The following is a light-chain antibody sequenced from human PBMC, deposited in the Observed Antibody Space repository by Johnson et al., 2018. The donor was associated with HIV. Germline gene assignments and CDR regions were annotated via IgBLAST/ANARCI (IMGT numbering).Light chain of an antibody. CDR1: SSNIGNNY. CDR2: DNN. Sequence: QAVLTQPPSVSAAPGQKVTISCSGSSSNIGNNYVSWYQHHPGTAPKLLIYDNNKRPSGIPDRFSGSKSGTSATLGITGLQTGDEADYYCGTWDSSLSAGPYVFGTGTKVTVL. CDR3: GTWDSSLSAGPYV. J-gene: IGLJ1*01. V-gene: IGLV1-51*01.